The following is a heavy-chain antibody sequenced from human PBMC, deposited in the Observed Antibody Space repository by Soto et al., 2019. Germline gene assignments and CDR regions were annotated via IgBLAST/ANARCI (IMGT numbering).Heavy chain of an antibody. CDR3: AREGPSMRAHNRPEYFQQ. CDR2: VYYTGGT. Sequence: QLQLQESGPGLVKPSETLSLTCTVSDGSISSRSNYWGWIRQPPGKDLEWIGSVYYTGGTYYNPSRKSRVAISIDLAKDQFSLELSFVTAADTAVYYCAREGPSMRAHNRPEYFQQWGQGTLVTVSS. V-gene: IGHV4-39*02. CDR1: DGSISSRSNY. J-gene: IGHJ1*01. D-gene: IGHD1-26*01.